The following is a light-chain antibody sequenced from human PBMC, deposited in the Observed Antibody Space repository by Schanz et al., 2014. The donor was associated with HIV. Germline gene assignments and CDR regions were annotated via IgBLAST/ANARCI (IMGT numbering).Light chain of an antibody. Sequence: DIQMTQSPSRLSASVGGSVTITCRASEGIGTGLAWYQQKPGKAPELLIYEASTLKSGVPLRFSGSGSGTEFALTISSLQPGDFATYYCQQYTPSSHTCGQGTTLE. CDR3: QQYTPSSHT. V-gene: IGKV1-5*03. CDR1: EGIGTG. J-gene: IGKJ2*01. CDR2: EAS.